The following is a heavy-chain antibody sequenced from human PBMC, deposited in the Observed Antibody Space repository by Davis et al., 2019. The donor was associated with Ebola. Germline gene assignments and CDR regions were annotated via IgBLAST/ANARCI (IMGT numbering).Heavy chain of an antibody. CDR1: GFTFSSYS. CDR2: ISSSSSTI. D-gene: IGHD3-22*01. Sequence: GESLKISCAASGFTFSSYSMNWVRQAPGKGLEWVSYISSSSSTIYYADSVKGRFTISRDNSKNTLYLQMNSLRAEDTAVYYCARVNHYYDSSGYYYYFDYWGQGTLVTVSS. CDR3: ARVNHYYDSSGYYYYFDY. V-gene: IGHV3-48*01. J-gene: IGHJ4*02.